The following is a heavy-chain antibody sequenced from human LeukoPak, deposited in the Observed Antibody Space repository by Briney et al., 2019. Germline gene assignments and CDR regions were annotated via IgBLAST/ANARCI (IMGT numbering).Heavy chain of an antibody. Sequence: PSETLSLTCAVYGGSFSGYYWSWIRQPPGKGLEWIGEINHSGSTNYNPSLESRVTISVDTSKNQFSLKLSSVTAADTAVYYCARRWPYDSSGYYNAYFDYWGQGTLVTVSS. CDR2: INHSGST. CDR3: ARRWPYDSSGYYNAYFDY. CDR1: GGSFSGYY. J-gene: IGHJ4*02. V-gene: IGHV4-34*01. D-gene: IGHD3-22*01.